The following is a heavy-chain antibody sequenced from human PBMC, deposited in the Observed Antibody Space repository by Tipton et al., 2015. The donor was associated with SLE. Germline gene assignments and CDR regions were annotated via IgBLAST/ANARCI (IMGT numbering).Heavy chain of an antibody. D-gene: IGHD3-10*01. V-gene: IGHV4-39*02. CDR2: IYYSGST. Sequence: TLSLTCTVSGGSISSSSYYWGWIRQPPGKGLEWIGSIYYSGSTYYNPSLKSRVTISVDTSKNQFSLKLSSVTAADTAVYYCAREAGGSGENYFDYWGQGTLVTASS. CDR1: GGSISSSSYY. J-gene: IGHJ4*02. CDR3: AREAGGSGENYFDY.